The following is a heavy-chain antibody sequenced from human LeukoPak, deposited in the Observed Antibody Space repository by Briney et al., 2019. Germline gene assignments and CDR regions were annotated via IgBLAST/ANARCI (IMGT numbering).Heavy chain of an antibody. CDR3: ARGGAQLLKDSFDY. Sequence: ASVKVSCKASGYTFTSYDIYWMRQATGQGLEWMGWTNPNSGYTDYAQKFQGRVTIIRNTSISTAYMELSSLSSEDTAVYYCARGGAQLLKDSFDYWGQGTLVTVSS. CDR2: TNPNSGYT. V-gene: IGHV1-8*03. J-gene: IGHJ4*02. CDR1: GYTFTSYD. D-gene: IGHD2-2*01.